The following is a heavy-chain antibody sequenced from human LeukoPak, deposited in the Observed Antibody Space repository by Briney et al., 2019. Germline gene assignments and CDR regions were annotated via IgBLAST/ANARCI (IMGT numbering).Heavy chain of an antibody. V-gene: IGHV5-51*01. CDR3: TRHGGFGEPFDF. CDR2: IDPGDSDT. J-gene: IGHJ4*02. D-gene: IGHD3-10*01. Sequence: GASLQISCQASGYSFSSHWIGWVRQMPGKGLEWMGIIDPGDSDTRYSPSFQGQVTISADKSISTAYLQWSSLKASDTAMYYCTRHGGFGEPFDFWGQGTLVTVSS. CDR1: GYSFSSHW.